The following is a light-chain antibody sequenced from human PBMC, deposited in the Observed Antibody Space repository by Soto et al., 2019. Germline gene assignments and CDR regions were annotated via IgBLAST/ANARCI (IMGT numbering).Light chain of an antibody. Sequence: DIQFTRTHISLCSYLVDIVSITCRASQSSGGWLALDQQKPGKAPTLLMYDASSLQSGVPSRFSGSGTGTGFTLTISILQPDDFATYCCQRYNCYLDTFGGGTKVDIK. CDR3: QRYNCYLDT. J-gene: IGKJ4*01. CDR2: DAS. V-gene: IGKV1-5*01. CDR1: QSSGGW.